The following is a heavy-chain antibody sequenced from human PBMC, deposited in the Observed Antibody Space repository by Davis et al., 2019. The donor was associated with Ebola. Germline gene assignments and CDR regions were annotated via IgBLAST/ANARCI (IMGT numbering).Heavy chain of an antibody. D-gene: IGHD4-17*01. Sequence: GGSLRLSCAASGFTFSTYTMTWIRKAPGKGREGVSAISISSAFIYNADSLKGRFTISRDNARNSLSLQMDGLRADDTAVYYCAKGSDYGDVGHFDYWGQGTLVTVSS. CDR3: AKGSDYGDVGHFDY. CDR1: GFTFSTYT. V-gene: IGHV3-21*01. J-gene: IGHJ4*02. CDR2: ISISSAFI.